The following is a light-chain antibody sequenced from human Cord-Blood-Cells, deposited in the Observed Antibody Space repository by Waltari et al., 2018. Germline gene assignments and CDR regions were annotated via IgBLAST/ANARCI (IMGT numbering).Light chain of an antibody. CDR3: SSYAGSNKNV. J-gene: IGLJ1*01. V-gene: IGLV2-8*01. CDR1: SSDVGGYNY. Sequence: QSALTQPPSASGSPGQSVTISCTGTSSDVGGYNYVSWYQQHPGKAPKLMIYEVSKRPSGVPDRFAGSKSGNTAALTVTGVQAEDEADYYCSSYAGSNKNVFGTGTKVTVL. CDR2: EVS.